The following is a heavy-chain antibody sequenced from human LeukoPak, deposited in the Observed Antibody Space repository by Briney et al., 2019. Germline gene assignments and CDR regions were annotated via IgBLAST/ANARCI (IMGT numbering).Heavy chain of an antibody. CDR1: GGSVSSSSYY. J-gene: IGHJ5*01. CDR2: IYYTGST. Sequence: PSETLSLTCTVSGGSVSSSSYYWGWIRQSPGKGLEWLGSIYYTGSTSYNLSFKSRVTISVDTSKNQFSLKMSSVTASDTAVYYCARLRAMITYFPDSWGQGTLVTVSS. V-gene: IGHV4-39*01. CDR3: ARLRAMITYFPDS. D-gene: IGHD5-12*01.